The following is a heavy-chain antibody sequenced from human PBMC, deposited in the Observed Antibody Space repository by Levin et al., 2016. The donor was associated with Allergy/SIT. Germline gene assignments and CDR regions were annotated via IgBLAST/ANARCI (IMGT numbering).Heavy chain of an antibody. D-gene: IGHD4-23*01. J-gene: IGHJ4*02. CDR2: IYSGGST. V-gene: IGHV3-53*01. Sequence: WIRQPPGKGLEWVSVIYSGGSTYYADSVKGRFTISRDNSKNTLYLQMNSLRAEDTAVYYCAREGDYGGPYFDYWGQGTLVTVSS. CDR3: AREGDYGGPYFDY.